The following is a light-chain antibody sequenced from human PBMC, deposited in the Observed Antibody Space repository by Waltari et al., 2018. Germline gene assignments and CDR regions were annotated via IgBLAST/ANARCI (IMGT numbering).Light chain of an antibody. J-gene: IGLJ1*01. CDR2: RNN. CDR1: SSNIGSNY. V-gene: IGLV1-47*01. Sequence: QSVLTQPPSASGTPGQRVTISCSGSSSNIGSNYVYWYQQLPGTAPKLLIDRNNQRPSGVPVRFSGSKSGTSASLAISGLRSEDEADYYCAAWDDSLSGRVFGTGTKVTVL. CDR3: AAWDDSLSGRV.